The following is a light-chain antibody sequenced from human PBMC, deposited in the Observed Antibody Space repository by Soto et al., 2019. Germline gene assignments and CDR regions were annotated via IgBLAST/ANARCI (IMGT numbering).Light chain of an antibody. CDR1: SGHSSYA. CDR2: LNSDGSH. V-gene: IGLV4-69*01. J-gene: IGLJ2*01. CDR3: QTWGTGIHVV. Sequence: QAVVTQSPSASASLGASVKLTCTLSSGHSSYAIAWHQQQPEKGPRYLMKLNSDGSHSKGDGIPDRFSGSSSGAECYLTISSLQSEDEADYYCQTWGTGIHVVFGGGTKLTVL.